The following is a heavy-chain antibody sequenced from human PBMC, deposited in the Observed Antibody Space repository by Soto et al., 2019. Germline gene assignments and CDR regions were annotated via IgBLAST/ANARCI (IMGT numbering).Heavy chain of an antibody. J-gene: IGHJ5*02. CDR2: IFYSGST. CDR3: ARASYDILKGWFDP. CDR1: GGSISSGRYY. D-gene: IGHD3-9*01. Sequence: SETLSLTCSVSGGSISSGRYYWSWIRQLPGKGLEWIAYIFYSGSTYYNPSLKSRVTVSVDASKNQFSLKLTSVTAADTAVYYCARASYDILKGWFDPWGQGTLVTVSS. V-gene: IGHV4-31*03.